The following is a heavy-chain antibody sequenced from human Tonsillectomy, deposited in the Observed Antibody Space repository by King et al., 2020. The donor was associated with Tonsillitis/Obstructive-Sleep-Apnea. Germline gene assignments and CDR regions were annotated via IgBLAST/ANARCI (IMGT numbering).Heavy chain of an antibody. D-gene: IGHD3-10*01. CDR3: AREWRGRNFDY. V-gene: IGHV3-53*01. Sequence: VQLVEPGGGLIQPGGSLRLSCTASGLTVRTNSMTWVRQTPGKGLEWVSIVYSGGSTNYADSVKGRFTISRDSSENTLYLQLNSLRAEDTAVYYCAREWRGRNFDYWGQGTLVTVSS. J-gene: IGHJ4*02. CDR1: GLTVRTNS. CDR2: VYSGGST.